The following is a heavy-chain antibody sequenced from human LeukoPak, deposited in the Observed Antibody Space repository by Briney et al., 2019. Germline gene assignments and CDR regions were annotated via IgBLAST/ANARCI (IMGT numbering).Heavy chain of an antibody. J-gene: IGHJ4*02. D-gene: IGHD4-17*01. CDR2: IYSGGST. CDR3: ARGALDDYGDFYYFDY. V-gene: IGHV3-53*01. CDR1: GFSVSSNY. Sequence: GGSLRLSCAASGFSVSSNYMSRVRQAPGKGLEWVSVIYSGGSTYYADSVKGRFTISRDNSKNTLYLQMNSLRAEDTAVYYCARGALDDYGDFYYFDYWGQGTLVTVSS.